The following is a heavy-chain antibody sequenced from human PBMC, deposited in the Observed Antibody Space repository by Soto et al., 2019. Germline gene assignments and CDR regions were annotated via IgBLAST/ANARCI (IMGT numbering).Heavy chain of an antibody. Sequence: GESLNISCKGSGYSFTSYWIGWVRQMPGKGLEWMGIIYPGDSDTRYSPSFQGQVTISADKSISTAYLQWSSLKASDTAMYYCARHPASSSWYPYLFDYWGQGTLVTVSS. J-gene: IGHJ4*02. V-gene: IGHV5-51*01. CDR3: ARHPASSSWYPYLFDY. CDR2: IYPGDSDT. CDR1: GYSFTSYW. D-gene: IGHD6-13*01.